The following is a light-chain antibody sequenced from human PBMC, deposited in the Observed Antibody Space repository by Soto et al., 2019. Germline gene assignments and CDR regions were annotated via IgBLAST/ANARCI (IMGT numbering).Light chain of an antibody. J-gene: IGKJ4*01. CDR3: QQYNNYPLT. V-gene: IGKV1-5*03. Sequence: DIQMTQSPSTLSASVGDRVTITYRASQSISTWLAWYQQKPGKAPKLLIYKASSLEGGVPSRFSGSGSGTEFNITISSLQPDDFATYYCQQYNNYPLTFGGGTTVDIK. CDR2: KAS. CDR1: QSISTW.